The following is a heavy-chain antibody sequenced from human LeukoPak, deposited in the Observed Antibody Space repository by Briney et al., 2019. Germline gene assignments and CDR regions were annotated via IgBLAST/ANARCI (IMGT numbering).Heavy chain of an antibody. CDR2: IYYSGAPT. Sequence: SETLSLTCTVSGDSISSYWWAWIRQPPGKGLEWIGYIYYSGAPTSYNPSLKSRVTISIDTSRNQFSLRLSSVTAADTAVYYCARDLCGGDCLFDYWGQGTLVTVSS. CDR3: ARDLCGGDCLFDY. D-gene: IGHD2-21*02. V-gene: IGHV4-59*01. CDR1: GDSISSYW. J-gene: IGHJ4*02.